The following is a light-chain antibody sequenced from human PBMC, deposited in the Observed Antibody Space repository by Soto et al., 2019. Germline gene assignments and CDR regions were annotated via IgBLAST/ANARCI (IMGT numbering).Light chain of an antibody. V-gene: IGKV3-20*01. CDR3: QQYGSSPRT. CDR1: RTVSSSN. CDR2: GAS. Sequence: EIVLTQSPGTLSLSPGERATLSCRASRTVSSSNLAWYQQKPGQAPKVVIYGASTRATGIPDRFSGGGSGTDFTLNISRLEPEDFAVYYCQQYGSSPRTFGQGTKVEI. J-gene: IGKJ1*01.